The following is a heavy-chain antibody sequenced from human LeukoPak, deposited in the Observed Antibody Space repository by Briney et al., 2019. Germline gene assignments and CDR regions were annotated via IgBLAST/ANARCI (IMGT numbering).Heavy chain of an antibody. V-gene: IGHV1-46*01. J-gene: IGHJ4*02. D-gene: IGHD3-16*01. Sequence: ASVKVSFTASGYTFTSYYMHWVRQAPGQGLEWMGIINPSGGSTSYAQKFQGRVTMTRDTSTSTVYMELSSLRSEDTAVYYCARTPYRDVSPFDYWGQGTLVTVSS. CDR1: GYTFTSYY. CDR3: ARTPYRDVSPFDY. CDR2: INPSGGST.